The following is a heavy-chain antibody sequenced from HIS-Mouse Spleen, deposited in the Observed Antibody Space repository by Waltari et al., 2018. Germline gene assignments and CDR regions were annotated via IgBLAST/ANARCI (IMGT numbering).Heavy chain of an antibody. V-gene: IGHV1-2*02. D-gene: IGHD7-27*01. CDR2: INPNSGGT. J-gene: IGHJ4*02. Sequence: QVQLVQSGAEVKKPGASVKVSCKASGYTFTGYYMHWVRQAPGQGLEWMGWINPNSGGTNSAQKFQGRVTMTRETSISTAYMELSRLRSDDTAVYYCARDQLGGFDYWGQGTLVTVSS. CDR1: GYTFTGYY. CDR3: ARDQLGGFDY.